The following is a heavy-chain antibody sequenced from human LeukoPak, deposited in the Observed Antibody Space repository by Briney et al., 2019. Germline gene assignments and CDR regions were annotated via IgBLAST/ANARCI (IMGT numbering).Heavy chain of an antibody. Sequence: PGGSLRLSYVASGFILDRYNMNWVRQAPGKGLEWVSSISSSSTSIYYTDSVKGRFTTSRDNSKNTLYLQMNSLRAEDTAVYYCVKDVGQRQFDLWGQGTLVTVSS. CDR1: GFILDRYN. CDR3: VKDVGQRQFDL. CDR2: ISSSSTSI. V-gene: IGHV3-21*04. J-gene: IGHJ5*02. D-gene: IGHD5-18*01.